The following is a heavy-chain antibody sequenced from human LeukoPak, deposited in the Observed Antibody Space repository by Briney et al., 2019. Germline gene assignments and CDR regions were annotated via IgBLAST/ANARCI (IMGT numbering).Heavy chain of an antibody. D-gene: IGHD6-19*01. J-gene: IGHJ4*02. CDR2: IYPGDSDT. V-gene: IGHV5-51*01. CDR1: GYTFSSYW. Sequence: PGEYLKISCKGSGYTFSSYWIGWVRQMPGKGLEWMGIIYPGDSDTRYSPSFKGQVTMSADKSINTAYLQWSSLKASDTAMYYCARNLGYSSGWYSDYWGQGTLVTVPS. CDR3: ARNLGYSSGWYSDY.